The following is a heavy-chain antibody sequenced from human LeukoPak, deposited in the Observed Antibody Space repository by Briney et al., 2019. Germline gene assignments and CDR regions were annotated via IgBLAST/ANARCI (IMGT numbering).Heavy chain of an antibody. CDR2: IYYSGST. CDR3: ARDNLYYYDSSGYNWFDP. Sequence: PSETLSLTCTVSGGSISSYYWSWIRQPPGKGLEWIGYIYYSGSTNYNPSLKSRVTISVDTSKNQFSLKLSSVTAADTAVYYCARDNLYYYDSSGYNWFDPWGQGTLVTVSS. CDR1: GGSISSYY. D-gene: IGHD3-22*01. V-gene: IGHV4-59*01. J-gene: IGHJ5*02.